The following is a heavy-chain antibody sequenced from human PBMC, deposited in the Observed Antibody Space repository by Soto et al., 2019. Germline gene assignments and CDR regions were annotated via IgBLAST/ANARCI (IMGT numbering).Heavy chain of an antibody. J-gene: IGHJ4*02. D-gene: IGHD2-15*01. Sequence: EVQLLESGGGLVQPGGSLRLSCAASGFTFSSYAMSWVRQAPGKGLEWVSAISGSGGSTYYADSVKGRFTISRDNSKNTRYLQMNSLRAEDTAVYYCAKDNSIVVVVAATPVDDYWGQGTLVTVSS. V-gene: IGHV3-23*01. CDR1: GFTFSSYA. CDR2: ISGSGGST. CDR3: AKDNSIVVVVAATPVDDY.